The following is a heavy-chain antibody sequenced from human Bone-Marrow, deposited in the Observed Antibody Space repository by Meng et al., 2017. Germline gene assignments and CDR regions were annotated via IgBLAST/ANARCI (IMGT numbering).Heavy chain of an antibody. CDR1: GLTFSNAW. V-gene: IGHV3-15*01. Sequence: EVELGESGGGLVKPGGSLRVSCAVSGLTFSNAWMSWFRQAPGKGLEWVGHIKRETDGGTAEYAAPVKGRFSISRDDSKNTLYLQMNSLKTEDTAVYYCVGDFLGNWGQGTLVTVSS. CDR3: VGDFLGN. CDR2: IKRETDGGTA. D-gene: IGHD3-16*01. J-gene: IGHJ4*02.